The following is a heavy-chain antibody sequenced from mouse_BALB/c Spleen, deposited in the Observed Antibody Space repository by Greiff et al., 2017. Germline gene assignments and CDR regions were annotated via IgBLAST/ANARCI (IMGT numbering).Heavy chain of an antibody. D-gene: IGHD1-1*01. Sequence: EVQLQQSGAELVKPGASVKLSCTASGFNIKDTYMHWVKQRPEQGLEWIGRIDPANGNTKYDPKFQGKATITADTSSNTAYLQLSSLTSEDTAVYYCAREDLLRYWYFDVWGAGTTVTVSS. CDR2: IDPANGNT. V-gene: IGHV14-3*02. CDR3: AREDLLRYWYFDV. CDR1: GFNIKDTY. J-gene: IGHJ1*01.